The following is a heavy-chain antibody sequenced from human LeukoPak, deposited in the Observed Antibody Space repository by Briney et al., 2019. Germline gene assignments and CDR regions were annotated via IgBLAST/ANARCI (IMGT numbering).Heavy chain of an antibody. V-gene: IGHV1-18*01. Sequence: GASVKVSCKASGYTFTSYGISWVRQAPGQGLEWMGWISAYNGNTNYAQKLQGRVTMTTDTSTSTAYMELRSLRSDDTAVYYCARVSMGQVSDTAMAYYFDYWGQGTLVTVSS. CDR2: ISAYNGNT. CDR1: GYTFTSYG. J-gene: IGHJ4*02. CDR3: ARVSMGQVSDTAMAYYFDY. D-gene: IGHD5-18*01.